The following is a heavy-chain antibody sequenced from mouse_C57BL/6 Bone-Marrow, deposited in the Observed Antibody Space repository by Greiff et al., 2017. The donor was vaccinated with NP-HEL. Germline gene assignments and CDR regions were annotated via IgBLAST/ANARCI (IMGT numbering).Heavy chain of an antibody. CDR3: ARILPTGAIDY. J-gene: IGHJ2*01. Sequence: QVQLQQSGAELAKPGASVKLSCKASGYTFTSYWMHWVKQRPGQGLEWIGYINPSSGYTKYNQKFKDKATLTAGNSSSTAYMQLSSLTYEDSAVYYCARILPTGAIDYWGQGTTLTVSS. V-gene: IGHV1-7*01. CDR1: GYTFTSYW. D-gene: IGHD4-1*02. CDR2: INPSSGYT.